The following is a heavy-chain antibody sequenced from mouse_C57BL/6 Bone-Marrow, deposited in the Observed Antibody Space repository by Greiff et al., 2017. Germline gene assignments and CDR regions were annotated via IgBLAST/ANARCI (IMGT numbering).Heavy chain of an antibody. D-gene: IGHD4-1*02. Sequence: VQLKQPGAELVRPGASVKLSCKASGYTFTDYYINWVKQRPGQGLEWIGWIDPENGDTEYASKFQGKATITADTSSNTAYLQLSSLTSEDTAVYYCTPTGYYFDYWGQGTTLTVSS. J-gene: IGHJ2*01. CDR2: IDPENGDT. CDR3: TPTGYYFDY. CDR1: GYTFTDYY. V-gene: IGHV14-4*01.